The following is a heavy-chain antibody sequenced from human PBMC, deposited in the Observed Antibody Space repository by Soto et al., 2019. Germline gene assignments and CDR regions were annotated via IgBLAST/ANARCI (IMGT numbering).Heavy chain of an antibody. D-gene: IGHD2-21*02. V-gene: IGHV3-23*01. Sequence: GGSLRLSCAASGFTFNTYAMNWVRQVPGKGLEWVASISGGGGSTYYADSVKGRFTISRDTSKNTLYLQMNSLSAEDTAVYYCAKGFIVVVTAIRPDDNFDVWGQGTMVTV. CDR2: ISGGGGST. J-gene: IGHJ3*01. CDR3: AKGFIVVVTAIRPDDNFDV. CDR1: GFTFNTYA.